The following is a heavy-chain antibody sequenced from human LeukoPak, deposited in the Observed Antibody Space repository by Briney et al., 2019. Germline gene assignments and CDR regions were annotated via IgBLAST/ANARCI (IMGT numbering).Heavy chain of an antibody. V-gene: IGHV1-46*01. CDR2: INPSGGST. J-gene: IGHJ3*02. Sequence: ASVKVSCKASGYTFTSYYMHWVRQAPGQGLEWMGIINPSGGSTSYAQKFQGRVTMTRDTSTSTVYMELSSLRSEDTAVYYCARRGGGYSYGSIGAFDIWGQGTVVTVSS. CDR3: ARRGGGYSYGSIGAFDI. D-gene: IGHD5-18*01. CDR1: GYTFTSYY.